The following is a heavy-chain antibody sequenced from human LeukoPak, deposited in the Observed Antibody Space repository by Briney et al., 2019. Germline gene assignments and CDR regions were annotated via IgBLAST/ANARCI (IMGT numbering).Heavy chain of an antibody. CDR2: ISAYNGNT. CDR3: ARVPPAAAAGYFDY. D-gene: IGHD6-13*01. V-gene: IGHV1-18*01. J-gene: IGHJ4*02. Sequence: GASVKVSCKASGYTFTSYGISWVRQAPGQGLEWMGWISAYNGNTNYAQKLQGRVTMTTDTSTSTAYMELRSLRSDDTAVYYCARVPPAAAAGYFDYWGQGTLVTVSS. CDR1: GYTFTSYG.